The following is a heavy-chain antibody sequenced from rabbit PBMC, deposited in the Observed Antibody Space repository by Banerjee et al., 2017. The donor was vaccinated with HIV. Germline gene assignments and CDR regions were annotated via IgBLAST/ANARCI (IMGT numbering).Heavy chain of an antibody. D-gene: IGHD6-1*01. CDR1: GFSFSSSYW. Sequence: QEQLEESGGDLVKPEGSLTLTCTASGFSFSSSYWICWVRQAPGKGLEWIACIDAGSSGTTYYASWAKGRFTISKTSSTTVTLQMTSLTAADTATYFCARRDADYGYAPYYYGMDLWGQGTLVTVS. V-gene: IGHV1S45*01. CDR2: IDAGSSGTT. J-gene: IGHJ6*01. CDR3: ARRDADYGYAPYYYGMDL.